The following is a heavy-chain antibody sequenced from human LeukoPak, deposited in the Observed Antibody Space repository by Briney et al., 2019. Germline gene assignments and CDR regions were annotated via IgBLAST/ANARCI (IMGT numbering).Heavy chain of an antibody. Sequence: PGGSLRLSCAASGFTFSSYAMSWVRQAPGKGLEWVSAISGSGGSTYYADSVKGRFTISRDNSKNTLDLQMNSLRAEDTGTYYCAKADCGGECCYVMAVWGQGTTVTVSS. D-gene: IGHD2-21*01. CDR2: ISGSGGST. CDR3: AKADCGGECCYVMAV. CDR1: GFTFSSYA. V-gene: IGHV3-23*01. J-gene: IGHJ6*02.